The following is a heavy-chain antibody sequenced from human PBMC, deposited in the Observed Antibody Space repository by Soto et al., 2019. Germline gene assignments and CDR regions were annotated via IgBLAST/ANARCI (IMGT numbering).Heavy chain of an antibody. CDR2: IIPIFGTA. Sequence: GASVKVSCKASGGTFSSYAISWVRQAPGQGLEWMGGIIPIFGTANYAQKFQGRVTITADEATSTAYMGPSSLRSEETAVYYGAGAGGSGFDPWGQGTLVTVSS. J-gene: IGHJ5*02. CDR3: AGAGGSGFDP. CDR1: GGTFSSYA. V-gene: IGHV1-69*13. D-gene: IGHD3-16*01.